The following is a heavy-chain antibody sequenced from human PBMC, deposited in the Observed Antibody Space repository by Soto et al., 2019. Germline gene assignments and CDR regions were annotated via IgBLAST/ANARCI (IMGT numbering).Heavy chain of an antibody. Sequence: SETLSLTCTVSGGSIRSGGYYWSWVRQSPRRGLEWIGNIYYSGSTYYNPSLKSRLTISVDTSKNQFSLNLSSVTAADTAVYYCVRDRLMATAGTARHYFGLDVWGQGTTVTVSS. CDR2: IYYSGST. J-gene: IGHJ6*02. V-gene: IGHV4-31*03. CDR1: GGSIRSGGYY. D-gene: IGHD5-18*01. CDR3: VRDRLMATAGTARHYFGLDV.